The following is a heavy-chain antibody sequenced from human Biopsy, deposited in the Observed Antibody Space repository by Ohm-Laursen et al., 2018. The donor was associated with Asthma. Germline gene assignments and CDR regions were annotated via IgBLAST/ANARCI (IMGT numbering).Heavy chain of an antibody. CDR1: RFTYE. CDR3: AREGVAGTHIED. V-gene: IGHV3-30-3*01. CDR2: ISYDGSSI. Sequence: SLRLSCSASRFTYEMHWVRQALGKGLEWVAVISYDGSSIYYADSVKGRLTISRDNSKNTLSLQMNSLTAEDTAVYYCAREGVAGTHIEDWGQGTLVTVSS. D-gene: IGHD6-19*01. J-gene: IGHJ4*02.